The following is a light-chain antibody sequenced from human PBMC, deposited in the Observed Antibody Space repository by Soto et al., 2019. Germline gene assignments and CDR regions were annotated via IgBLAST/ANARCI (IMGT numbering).Light chain of an antibody. CDR1: HSVSSSY. V-gene: IGKV3-20*01. CDR3: QQYDSPLTWT. Sequence: EIVLTQSPGTLSLSPGERATLSCRASHSVSSSYLAWYQQKPGQAPRLLIYGASSRATGIPDRFSGSGSGTDFTLTISRLEPEDFAVYYCQQYDSPLTWTFGQGTRVGVK. CDR2: GAS. J-gene: IGKJ1*01.